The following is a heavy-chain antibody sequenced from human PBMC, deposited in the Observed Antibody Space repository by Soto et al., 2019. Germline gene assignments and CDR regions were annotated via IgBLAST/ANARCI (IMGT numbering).Heavy chain of an antibody. J-gene: IGHJ4*02. D-gene: IGHD6-19*01. Sequence: LSLTCTVSGGSISSSSYYWGWIRQPPGKGLEWIGSIYYSGSTYYNPSLKSRVTISVDTSKNQFSLKLSSVTAADTAVYYCARLSIAVGYFDYWGQGTLVTVSS. CDR1: GGSISSSSYY. V-gene: IGHV4-39*01. CDR2: IYYSGST. CDR3: ARLSIAVGYFDY.